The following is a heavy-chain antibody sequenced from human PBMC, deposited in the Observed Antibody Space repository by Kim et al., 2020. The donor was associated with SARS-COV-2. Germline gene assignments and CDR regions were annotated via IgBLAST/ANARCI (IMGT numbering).Heavy chain of an antibody. V-gene: IGHV4-34*01. CDR2: INHSGST. CDR3: ARGFSLLLAGEKRFDP. Sequence: SETLSLTCAVYGGSFSGYYWSWIRQPPGKGLEWIGEINHSGSTNYNPSLKSRVTISVDTSKNQFSLKLSSVTAADTAVYYCARGFSLLLAGEKRFDPWGKGTRFTVSS. CDR1: GGSFSGYY. J-gene: IGHJ5*02. D-gene: IGHD3-10*01.